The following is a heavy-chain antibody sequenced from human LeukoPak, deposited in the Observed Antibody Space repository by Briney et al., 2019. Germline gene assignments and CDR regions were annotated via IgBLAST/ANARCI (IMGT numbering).Heavy chain of an antibody. V-gene: IGHV3-66*01. CDR3: ARTMVRGVTLDAFDI. CDR1: GFTVSSNY. Sequence: GGSLRLSCAVSGFTVSSNYTSWVRQAPGKGLEWVSVIYSGGATYHADSVKGRFTISRDNSKNTLYLQMNSLRAEDTAVYYCARTMVRGVTLDAFDIWGQGTMVTVSS. CDR2: IYSGGAT. J-gene: IGHJ3*02. D-gene: IGHD3-10*01.